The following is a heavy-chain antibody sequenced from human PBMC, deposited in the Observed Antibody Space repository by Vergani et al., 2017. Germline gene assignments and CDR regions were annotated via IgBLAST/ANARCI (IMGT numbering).Heavy chain of an antibody. CDR3: GRVADFYGMGSRLLDR. D-gene: IGHD3-10*01. CDR1: GGSMSGYH. J-gene: IGHJ5*02. V-gene: IGHV4-59*01. CDR2: MYHSGST. Sequence: QVRLPESGPGLVKPSEPLPLTCSVSGGSMSGYHWSWIRQPPGKELEWIGYMYHSGSTNYNPSLETRVTISGDTSKNQFSLKLNSVTAADTAVYYCGRVADFYGMGSRLLDRLGQGILVTVSS.